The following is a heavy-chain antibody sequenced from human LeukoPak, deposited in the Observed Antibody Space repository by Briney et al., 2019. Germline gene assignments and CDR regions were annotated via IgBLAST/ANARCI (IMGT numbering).Heavy chain of an antibody. CDR1: GSSISSSSYY. CDR2: IYYSGST. Sequence: SETLSLTCTVSGSSISSSSYYWGWIRQPPGKGLEWIGSIYYSGSTYYNPSLKSRVTISADTSKNQFSLKLSSVTAADTAVYYCARSMDIVLMVYGITATDYWGQGTLVTVSS. CDR3: ARSMDIVLMVYGITATDY. D-gene: IGHD2-8*01. J-gene: IGHJ4*02. V-gene: IGHV4-39*01.